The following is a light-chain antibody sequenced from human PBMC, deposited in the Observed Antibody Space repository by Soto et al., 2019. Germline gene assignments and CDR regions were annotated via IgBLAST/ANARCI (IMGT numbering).Light chain of an antibody. CDR3: QQSYSTPRT. CDR2: AAS. V-gene: IGKV1-39*01. CDR1: QIISNN. Sequence: DIQMTPSPSSLSASVRDRVNINCRASQIISNNLNWYQQKPGKAPKLLIYAASSLQSGVPSRFSGSGSGTDFTLTISSLQPEDFATYSCQQSYSTPRTFGQGTKVDI. J-gene: IGKJ1*01.